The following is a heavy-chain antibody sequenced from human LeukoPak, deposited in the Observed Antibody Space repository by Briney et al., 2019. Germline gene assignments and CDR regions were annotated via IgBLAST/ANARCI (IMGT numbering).Heavy chain of an antibody. CDR2: ISWNSGSI. CDR1: VFTFDDYA. Sequence: GGSLRLSCAASVFTFDDYAMHWVREAPGEGVEWVSGISWNSGSIGYADSVKGRFTISRDNAKNSLYLQMNSLRAEDTALYYCVKGRRYCSSTSCYDHYGMDVWGQGTTVTVSS. V-gene: IGHV3-9*01. CDR3: VKGRRYCSSTSCYDHYGMDV. J-gene: IGHJ6*02. D-gene: IGHD2-2*01.